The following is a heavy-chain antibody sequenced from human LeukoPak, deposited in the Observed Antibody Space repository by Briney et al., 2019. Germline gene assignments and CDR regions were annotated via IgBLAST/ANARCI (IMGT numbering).Heavy chain of an antibody. J-gene: IGHJ2*01. V-gene: IGHV3-7*01. D-gene: IGHD6-13*01. CDR1: GFTFSSYW. CDR2: IKQDGSEK. CDR3: ARVLHSSSWYGGRPYFDL. Sequence: GGSLRLSCAASGFTFSSYWMSWVRQAPGKGLEWVANIKQDGSEKYYVDSVKGRFTISRDNAKNSLYLQMNSLRAEDTAVYYCARVLHSSSWYGGRPYFDLWGRGTLVTVSS.